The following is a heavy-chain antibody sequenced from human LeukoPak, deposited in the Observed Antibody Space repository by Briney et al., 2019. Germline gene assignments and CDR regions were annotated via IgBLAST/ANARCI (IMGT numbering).Heavy chain of an antibody. Sequence: PGGSLRLSCAASGFTFSSYGMHWVRQAPGKGLEWVAFIRYDGSNKYYADSVKGRFTISRDNSKNTLYLQMNSLRAEDTAVYYCANLGLAVAGDPFDPWGQGTLVTVSS. CDR1: GFTFSSYG. D-gene: IGHD6-19*01. J-gene: IGHJ5*02. V-gene: IGHV3-30*02. CDR2: IRYDGSNK. CDR3: ANLGLAVAGDPFDP.